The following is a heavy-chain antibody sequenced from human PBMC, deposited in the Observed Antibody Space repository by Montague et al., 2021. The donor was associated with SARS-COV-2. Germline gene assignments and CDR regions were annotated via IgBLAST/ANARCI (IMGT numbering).Heavy chain of an antibody. CDR1: GYTFTSYD. D-gene: IGHD3-22*01. CDR3: ARGRRSITMIVVVIPYYYYYMDV. J-gene: IGHJ6*03. Sequence: SVKVSCKASGYTFTSYDINWVRQATGQGLEWMGWMNPNSGNTGYAQKFQGRVTMTRNTSISTAYMELSSLRSEDTAVYYCARGRRSITMIVVVIPYYYYYMDVWGKGTTVTVS. CDR2: MNPNSGNT. V-gene: IGHV1-8*01.